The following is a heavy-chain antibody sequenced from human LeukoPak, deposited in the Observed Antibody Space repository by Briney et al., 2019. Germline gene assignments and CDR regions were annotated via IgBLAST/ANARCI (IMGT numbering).Heavy chain of an antibody. J-gene: IGHJ4*02. D-gene: IGHD3-22*01. Sequence: GGSLRLSCAASGFTFGDYGMSWVRQAPGKGLEWVSGLNWDGGTTGHADSVKGRFTISRDNAKNSLYLQMNSLRAEDTALYYCAKDGTYYYDSSGYWGYFDYWGQGTLVTVSS. CDR1: GFTFGDYG. V-gene: IGHV3-20*04. CDR3: AKDGTYYYDSSGYWGYFDY. CDR2: LNWDGGTT.